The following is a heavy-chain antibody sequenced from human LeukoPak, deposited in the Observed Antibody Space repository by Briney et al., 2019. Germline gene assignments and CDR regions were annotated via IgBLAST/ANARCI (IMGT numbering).Heavy chain of an antibody. CDR3: ARVAGQQLVTGWFDP. CDR1: GYTFTGYY. CDR2: INPNSGGT. J-gene: IGHJ5*02. Sequence: GASVKASCKASGYTFTGYYMHWVRQAPGQGLEWMGWINPNSGGTNYAQKFQGRVTMTRDTSISTAYMELSRLRSDDTAVYYCARVAGQQLVTGWFDPWGQGTLVTVSS. V-gene: IGHV1-2*02. D-gene: IGHD6-13*01.